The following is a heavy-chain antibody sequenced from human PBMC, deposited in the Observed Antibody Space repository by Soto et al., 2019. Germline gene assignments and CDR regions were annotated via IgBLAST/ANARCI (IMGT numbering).Heavy chain of an antibody. Sequence: AAVKVSCKASGYTFTSYAISWVRQAPGQGLEWMGWITAYNGNTNYAQKLQGRVTMTTDTSTSTAYMELRSLRSDDTAVYYCARDPDYGDYGGQPDYYYYMDVWGKGTTVTVSS. V-gene: IGHV1-18*01. CDR1: GYTFTSYA. J-gene: IGHJ6*03. CDR3: ARDPDYGDYGGQPDYYYYMDV. CDR2: ITAYNGNT. D-gene: IGHD4-17*01.